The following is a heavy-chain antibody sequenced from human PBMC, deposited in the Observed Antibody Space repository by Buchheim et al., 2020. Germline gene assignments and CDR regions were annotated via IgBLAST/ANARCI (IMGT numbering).Heavy chain of an antibody. CDR3: ARDTAMPRGLLDY. CDR2: IYYSGST. CDR1: GGSISSYY. V-gene: IGHV4-59*12. J-gene: IGHJ4*02. D-gene: IGHD5-18*01. Sequence: QVQLQESGPGLVKPSETLSLTCTVSGGSISSYYWSWIRQPPGKGLEWIGYIYYSGSTYYNPSLKSRVTISVDTSKNQFSLKLSSVTAADTAVYYCARDTAMPRGLLDYWGQGTL.